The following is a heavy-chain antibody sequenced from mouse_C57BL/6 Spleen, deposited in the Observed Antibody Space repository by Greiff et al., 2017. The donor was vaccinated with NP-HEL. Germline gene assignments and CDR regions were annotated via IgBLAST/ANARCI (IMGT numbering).Heavy chain of an antibody. D-gene: IGHD1-1*01. J-gene: IGHJ4*01. CDR1: GYTFTSYW. CDR2: IDPSDSYT. Sequence: VQLQQSGAELVKPGASVKLSCKASGYTFTSYWMQWVKQRPGQGLEWIGEIDPSDSYTNYNQKFKGKATLTVDTSSSTAYMQLSSLTSEDSAVYYCARVVFYYGSPDAMDYWGQGTSVTVSS. V-gene: IGHV1-50*01. CDR3: ARVVFYYGSPDAMDY.